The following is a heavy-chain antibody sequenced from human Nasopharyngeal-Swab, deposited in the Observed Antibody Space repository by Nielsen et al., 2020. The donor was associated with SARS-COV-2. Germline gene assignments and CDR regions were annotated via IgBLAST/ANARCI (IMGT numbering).Heavy chain of an antibody. Sequence: GESLKISCAASGFTFSSYSMNWVRQAPGKGLEWVSYISSSSSTIYYADSVKGRFTISRDNAKNSLYLQMNSLRDEDTAVYYCAREPAARPPAPDYYYYYGMDVWGQGTTVTASS. CDR1: GFTFSSYS. CDR2: ISSSSSTI. V-gene: IGHV3-48*02. D-gene: IGHD6-6*01. CDR3: AREPAARPPAPDYYYYYGMDV. J-gene: IGHJ6*02.